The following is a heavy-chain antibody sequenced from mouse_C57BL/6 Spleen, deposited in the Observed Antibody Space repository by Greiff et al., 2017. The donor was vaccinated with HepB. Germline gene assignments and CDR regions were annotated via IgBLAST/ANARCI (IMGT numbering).Heavy chain of an antibody. V-gene: IGHV5-17*01. CDR3: ARPITTVDWYFDV. D-gene: IGHD1-1*01. Sequence: DVKLVESGGGLVKPGGSLKLSCAASGFTFSDYGMHWVRQAPEKGLEWVAYISSGSSTIYYADTVKGRFTISRDNAKNTLFLQMTSLRSEDTAMYYCARPITTVDWYFDVWGTGTTVTVSS. CDR2: ISSGSSTI. J-gene: IGHJ1*03. CDR1: GFTFSDYG.